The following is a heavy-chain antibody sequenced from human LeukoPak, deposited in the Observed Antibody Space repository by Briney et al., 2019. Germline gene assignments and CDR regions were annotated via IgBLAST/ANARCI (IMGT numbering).Heavy chain of an antibody. CDR1: GFTFSDHY. Sequence: PGGSLRLSCAASGFTFSDHYVDWVRQAPGKGLEWVGRSRNKANSYTTLYAASVKGRFTISRDDSKNSVYLQMSSLKTEDTAVYYCARDLLITTVDYWGQGTLVTVSS. CDR2: SRNKANSYTT. J-gene: IGHJ4*02. CDR3: ARDLLITTVDY. D-gene: IGHD4-11*01. V-gene: IGHV3-72*01.